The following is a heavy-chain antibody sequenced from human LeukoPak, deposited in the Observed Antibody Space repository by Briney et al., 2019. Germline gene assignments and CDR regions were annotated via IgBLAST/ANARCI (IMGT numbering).Heavy chain of an antibody. D-gene: IGHD6-19*01. Sequence: GGSLRLSCAASGFTFSNAWMSWVRRAPGGGLKCVSGISGRGGSTYYADSVKGRLTISRDNSKNMLYLEMNSLRPEDTAVYYCAKAPYNMAVANTTGWFAPWGQGTLVTVSS. CDR3: AKAPYNMAVANTTGWFAP. V-gene: IGHV3-23*01. J-gene: IGHJ5*02. CDR2: ISGRGGST. CDR1: GFTFSNAW.